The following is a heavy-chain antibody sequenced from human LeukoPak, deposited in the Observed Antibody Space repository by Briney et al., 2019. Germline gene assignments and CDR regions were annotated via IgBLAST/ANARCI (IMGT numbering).Heavy chain of an antibody. Sequence: SSETLSLTCAVYGGSFSGYYWSWIRQPPGKGLEWIGEINHSGSTNYNPSLKSRVTISVDTSKNQFSLKLSSVTAADTAVYYCARDRELTSYDSAAFDIWGHGTMVTVSS. D-gene: IGHD3-22*01. CDR3: ARDRELTSYDSAAFDI. J-gene: IGHJ3*02. V-gene: IGHV4-34*01. CDR1: GGSFSGYY. CDR2: INHSGST.